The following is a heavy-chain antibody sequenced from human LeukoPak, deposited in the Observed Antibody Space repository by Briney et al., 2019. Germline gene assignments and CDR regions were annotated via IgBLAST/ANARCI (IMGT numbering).Heavy chain of an antibody. CDR2: ITGSDDRT. J-gene: IGHJ4*02. Sequence: GGSLSLSCAAFGFTFSSAAMTWVRQAPGKGLEWVSTITGSDDRTYYGDSVKGRFTISRDYSKNTLHLRMNSLRVEDTAIYYRAKGPQLNSGYHPNYWGQGILATVSS. V-gene: IGHV3-23*01. CDR1: GFTFSSAA. CDR3: AKGPQLNSGYHPNY. D-gene: IGHD3-22*01.